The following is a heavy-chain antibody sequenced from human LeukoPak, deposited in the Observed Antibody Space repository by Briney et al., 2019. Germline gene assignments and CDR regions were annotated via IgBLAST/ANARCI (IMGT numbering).Heavy chain of an antibody. D-gene: IGHD3-10*01. CDR1: GYSISSGYY. Sequence: SETLSLTCTVSGYSISSGYYWGWIRQPPGKGLEWIGSIYHSGSTYYNPSLKSRVTISVDTSKNQFSLKLSSVTAADTAVYYCARDTYGSGVWGQGTLVTVSS. CDR2: IYHSGST. CDR3: ARDTYGSGV. V-gene: IGHV4-38-2*02. J-gene: IGHJ4*02.